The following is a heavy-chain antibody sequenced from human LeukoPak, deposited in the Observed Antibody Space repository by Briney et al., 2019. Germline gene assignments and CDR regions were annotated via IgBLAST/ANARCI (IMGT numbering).Heavy chain of an antibody. V-gene: IGHV3-7*01. Sequence: GGSLRLSCAASGFTFSSYWMSWVRQAPGKGLEWVANIKQDGSEKYYVDSVKGRFTISRDNAKNSLCLQMNSLRAEDTAVYYCARPFPYYYGSGPDPPPAPPDYWGQGTLVTVSS. CDR3: ARPFPYYYGSGPDPPPAPPDY. D-gene: IGHD3-10*01. CDR1: GFTFSSYW. CDR2: IKQDGSEK. J-gene: IGHJ4*02.